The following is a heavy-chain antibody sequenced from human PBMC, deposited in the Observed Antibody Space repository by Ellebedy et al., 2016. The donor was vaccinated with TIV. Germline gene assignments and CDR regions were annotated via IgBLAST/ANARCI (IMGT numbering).Heavy chain of an antibody. CDR2: ISYDGSKE. CDR1: GFTFSSYA. J-gene: IGHJ6*02. D-gene: IGHD5-18*01. Sequence: GESLKISCAASGFTFSSYAMHWVRQAPGKGLEWVAVISYDGSKEYYADSVKGRFTISRDNSKNTLYLQMNSLRAEDTAVYFCARDKRYSFGYDDGMDVWGQGTTVTVSS. CDR3: ARDKRYSFGYDDGMDV. V-gene: IGHV3-30-3*01.